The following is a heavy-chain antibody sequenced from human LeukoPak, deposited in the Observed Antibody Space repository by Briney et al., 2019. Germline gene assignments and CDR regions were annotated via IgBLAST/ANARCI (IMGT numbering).Heavy chain of an antibody. Sequence: ASVKVSCKASGYTFTSYAMHWVRQAPGQRLEWMGWINAGNGNTKYSQEFQGRVTITRDTSASTAYMELSSLSTEDTAVYYCARAAHRGFSFDYWGQGTLVTVSS. CDR1: GYTFTSYA. CDR2: INAGNGNT. CDR3: ARAAHRGFSFDY. V-gene: IGHV1-3*03. J-gene: IGHJ4*02. D-gene: IGHD3-10*01.